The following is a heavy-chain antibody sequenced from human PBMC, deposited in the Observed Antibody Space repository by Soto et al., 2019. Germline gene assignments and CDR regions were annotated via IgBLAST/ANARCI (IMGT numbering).Heavy chain of an antibody. D-gene: IGHD3-3*01. V-gene: IGHV3-23*01. CDR2: ISGSGGST. CDR3: AKDWTSI. CDR1: GFTVNIYS. J-gene: IGHJ3*02. Sequence: EVQLLESGGGFVQPGGSLRISCAASGFTVNIYSMPWLRQAPGKGLEWVSTISGSGGSTYYTESVKGRFTISRDNSKNTLFLQLSSLRAEDTAAYYCAKDWTSIWGQGTMVTVSS.